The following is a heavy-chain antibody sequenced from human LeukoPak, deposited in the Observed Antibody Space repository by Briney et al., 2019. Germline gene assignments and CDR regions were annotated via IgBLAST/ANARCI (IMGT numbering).Heavy chain of an antibody. CDR2: IYTSGST. Sequence: SETLSLTCTVSGGSISSYYWSWIRQPAGKGLEWIGRIYTSGSTNYNPSLKSQVTMSVDTSKNQFSLKLSSVTAAETAVYYCARDDSTYSSSRGYYYYGMDVWDQGTTVTVSS. V-gene: IGHV4-4*07. CDR3: ARDDSTYSSSRGYYYYGMDV. J-gene: IGHJ6*02. CDR1: GGSISSYY. D-gene: IGHD6-6*01.